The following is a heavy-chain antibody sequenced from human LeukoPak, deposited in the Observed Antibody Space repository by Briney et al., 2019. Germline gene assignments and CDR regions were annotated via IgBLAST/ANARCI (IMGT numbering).Heavy chain of an antibody. V-gene: IGHV3-30-3*01. D-gene: IGHD6-13*01. J-gene: IGHJ4*02. CDR2: ISYDGSYK. Sequence: GGSLRLSCAASGFTFSSYAMHWVRQAPGKGLEWVAVISYDGSYKYHADSVKGRFTISRDNSRNTLYLQMNSLRAEDTAVYYCVRFPSSSFDYWGQGTLVTVSS. CDR1: GFTFSSYA. CDR3: VRFPSSSFDY.